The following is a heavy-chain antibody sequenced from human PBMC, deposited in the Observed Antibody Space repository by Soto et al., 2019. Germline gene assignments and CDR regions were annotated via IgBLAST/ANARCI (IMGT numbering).Heavy chain of an antibody. CDR2: TYWNGDR. CDR1: GFSLTTTGVG. V-gene: IGHV2-5*01. Sequence: QITLKESGPTLVKPTETLTLTCSFSGFSLTTTGVGVAWIRQPPGKALEWLAPTYWNGDRRYTTSLKDRLIMHKDTSRNLVVMTMTNIDPVDTATYYCARIKGITCDWLADGIAVWGSGTTVTVCS. J-gene: IGHJ6*04. CDR3: ARIKGITCDWLADGIAV. D-gene: IGHD3-9*01.